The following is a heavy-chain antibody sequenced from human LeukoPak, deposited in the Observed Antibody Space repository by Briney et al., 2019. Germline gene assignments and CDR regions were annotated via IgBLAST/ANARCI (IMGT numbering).Heavy chain of an antibody. CDR2: INPNSGGT. J-gene: IGHJ4*02. Sequence: ASVKVSCKASGYTFTSYDINWVRQATGHGLEWMGRINPNSGGTNYAQKFQGRVTMTRDTSISTAYMELSRLRSDDTAVYYCAREGYCTDGVCYPFGYWGQGTLVTVSS. CDR3: AREGYCTDGVCYPFGY. D-gene: IGHD2-8*01. V-gene: IGHV1-2*06. CDR1: GYTFTSYD.